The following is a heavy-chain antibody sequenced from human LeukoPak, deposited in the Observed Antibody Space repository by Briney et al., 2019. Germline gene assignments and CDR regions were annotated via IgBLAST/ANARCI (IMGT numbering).Heavy chain of an antibody. CDR1: GYTFTSYY. D-gene: IGHD3-22*01. V-gene: IGHV1-46*01. CDR2: INPSGGST. Sequence: ASVKVSCKASGYTFTSYYMHWVRQAPGQGLEWMGIINPSGGSTSYAQKFQGRVTMTRDTSTSTVYMELSSLRSEDTAVYYCARRATMIPSHHRLVGAFDIWGQGTMVTVSS. CDR3: ARRATMIPSHHRLVGAFDI. J-gene: IGHJ3*02.